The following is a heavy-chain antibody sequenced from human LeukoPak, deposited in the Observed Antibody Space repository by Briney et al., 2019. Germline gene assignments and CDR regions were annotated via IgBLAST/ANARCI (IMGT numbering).Heavy chain of an antibody. CDR3: ARQAGYYDSSAFDP. Sequence: GESLQISCKGSGYSFTSYWIGWVRQMPGKGLECMGIIYPGDSDTRYSPSFQGQVTISADKSISTAYLQWSSLKASDTAIYYCARQAGYYDSSAFDPWGQGTLVTVSS. CDR1: GYSFTSYW. V-gene: IGHV5-51*01. CDR2: IYPGDSDT. J-gene: IGHJ5*02. D-gene: IGHD3-22*01.